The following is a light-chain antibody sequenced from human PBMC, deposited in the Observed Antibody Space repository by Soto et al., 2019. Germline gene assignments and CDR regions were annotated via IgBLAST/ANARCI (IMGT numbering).Light chain of an antibody. CDR3: PQYGDSPLT. J-gene: IGKJ3*01. CDR1: QSVTVNS. V-gene: IGKV3-20*01. CDR2: AAS. Sequence: EILLTQSPSTLSLSPGAGVTLSCRASQSVTVNSLAWYQQKPGQAPRLLIYAASTRAAAGPDRFTGGGSGTVFARTLSRLEPEDFGVYYCPQYGDSPLTSGPGTKVDIK.